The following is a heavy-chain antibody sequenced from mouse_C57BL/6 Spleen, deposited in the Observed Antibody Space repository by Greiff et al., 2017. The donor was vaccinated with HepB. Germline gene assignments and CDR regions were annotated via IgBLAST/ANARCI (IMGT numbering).Heavy chain of an antibody. CDR1: GFTFSSYC. J-gene: IGHJ1*03. Sequence: EVMLVESGGDLVKPGGSLKLSCAASGFTFSSYCMSWVRQTPDKRLEWVATISSGGSYTYYPDSVKGRFTISRDNAKNTLYLQMSSLKSEDTAMYYCARDYYGSSYGVWGTGTTVTVSS. CDR2: ISSGGSYT. V-gene: IGHV5-6*01. D-gene: IGHD1-1*01. CDR3: ARDYYGSSYGV.